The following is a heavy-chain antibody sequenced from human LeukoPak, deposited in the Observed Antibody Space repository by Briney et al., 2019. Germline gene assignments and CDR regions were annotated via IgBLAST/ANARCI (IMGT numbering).Heavy chain of an antibody. D-gene: IGHD2-2*01. CDR3: ARDPAVDWYPLPPPRFAP. V-gene: IGHV1-18*01. CDR2: ISAYNGNT. Sequence: GASVKVSCKASGYTFTSYGISWVRQAPGQGLEWMGWISAYNGNTNYAQKLQGRVTMTTDTSTSTAYMELRSLRSDDTAVYYCARDPAVDWYPLPPPRFAPWGQGTLVTVSS. CDR1: GYTFTSYG. J-gene: IGHJ5*02.